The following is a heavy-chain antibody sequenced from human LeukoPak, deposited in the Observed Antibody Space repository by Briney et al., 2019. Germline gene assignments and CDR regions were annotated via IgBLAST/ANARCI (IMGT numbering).Heavy chain of an antibody. CDR1: GFTFSNHA. J-gene: IGHJ4*02. D-gene: IGHD1-1*01. Sequence: PGGSLRLSRAASGFTFSNHAMTWVRQAPGKGLEWVSSITGNGGSTYYADSVKGRFTISRDNPKNVLSLQMNSLRAEDTAVYYCAKELGHNWGYFDYWGQGILVTVSS. CDR3: AKELGHNWGYFDY. V-gene: IGHV3-23*01. CDR2: ITGNGGST.